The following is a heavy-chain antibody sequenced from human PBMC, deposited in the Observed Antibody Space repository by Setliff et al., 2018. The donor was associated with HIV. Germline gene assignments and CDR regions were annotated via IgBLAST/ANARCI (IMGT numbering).Heavy chain of an antibody. D-gene: IGHD3-10*01. V-gene: IGHV4-39*01. CDR1: GDSINNNNYY. CDR3: ARQSYYVTGSFYTDVFDL. CDR2: VFYTGST. Sequence: SETLSLTCSVSGDSINNNNYYWGWIRQPPGKGLEWIASVFYTGSTYYRPSLKSRVTLSVELSKNHFSLELTPVTAADTAVYYCARQSYYVTGSFYTDVFDLWGQGTVVTVSS. J-gene: IGHJ3*01.